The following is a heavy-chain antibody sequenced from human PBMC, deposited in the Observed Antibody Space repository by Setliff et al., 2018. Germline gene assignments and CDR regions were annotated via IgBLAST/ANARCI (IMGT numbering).Heavy chain of an antibody. D-gene: IGHD2-15*01. Sequence: PGGSLRLSCAASGFTFTNYAMSWVRQAPGKEPEWVSLISGGGSNTYYADSVKGRFTISRDNSKNTVYLEMNSLRAEDTAVYYCAKRGPYCSGGTCHYYFDYWGQGTLVTVSS. CDR3: AKRGPYCSGGTCHYYFDY. CDR2: ISGGGSNT. CDR1: GFTFTNYA. J-gene: IGHJ4*02. V-gene: IGHV3-23*01.